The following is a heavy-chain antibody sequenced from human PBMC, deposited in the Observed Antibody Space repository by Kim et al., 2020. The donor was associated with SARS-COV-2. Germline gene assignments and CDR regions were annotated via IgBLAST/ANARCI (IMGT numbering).Heavy chain of an antibody. V-gene: IGHV3-7*03. CDR3: ARAGYGVFYYYGMDV. D-gene: IGHD3-10*01. Sequence: GGSLRLSCAASGFIFSSYWMSWVRQAPGKGLEWVANIKQDGSEKYYVDSVKGRFTISRDNAKNSLYLQMSSLRAEDTAVYYCARAGYGVFYYYGMDVWGQGTTVTVSS. CDR1: GFIFSSYW. J-gene: IGHJ6*02. CDR2: IKQDGSEK.